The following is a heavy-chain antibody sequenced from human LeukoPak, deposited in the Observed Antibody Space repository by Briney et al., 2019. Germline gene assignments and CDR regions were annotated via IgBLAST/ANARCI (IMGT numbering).Heavy chain of an antibody. J-gene: IGHJ6*02. CDR1: GHTFTNYG. CDR3: ARGDYDILSNMDYGMDV. D-gene: IGHD3-9*01. Sequence: GASVKVSCKASGHTFTNYGISWVRQAPGQGLEWMGWISAYNGNTNYAQKLQGRVTMTTDTSTSTAYMELRSLRSDDTAVYYCARGDYDILSNMDYGMDVWGQGTTVTVSS. V-gene: IGHV1-18*01. CDR2: ISAYNGNT.